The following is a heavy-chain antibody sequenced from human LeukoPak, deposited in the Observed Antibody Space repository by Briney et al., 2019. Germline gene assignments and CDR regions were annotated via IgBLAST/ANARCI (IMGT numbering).Heavy chain of an antibody. D-gene: IGHD6-13*01. CDR1: GFTFSSYG. V-gene: IGHV3-33*01. CDR2: IWYDGSNK. J-gene: IGHJ4*02. CDR3: AREGAPYSSSWYVDY. Sequence: PGRSLRLSCAASGFTFSSYGMHWLRQAPGKGLEWVAVIWYDGSNKYYADSVKGRFTISRDNSKNTLYLQMNSLRAEDTAVYYCAREGAPYSSSWYVDYWGQGTLVTVSS.